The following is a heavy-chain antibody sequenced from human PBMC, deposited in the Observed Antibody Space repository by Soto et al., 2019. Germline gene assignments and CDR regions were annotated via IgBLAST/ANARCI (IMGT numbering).Heavy chain of an antibody. CDR2: VIPILDIT. V-gene: IGHV1-69*02. D-gene: IGHD3-22*01. CDR1: GGPYSKYS. CDR3: ARSLLGDYYDSDGLDN. Sequence: QVQLVQSGTEVKKPGSSVTVSCKASGGPYSKYSISWVRQAPGQGLESMGRVIPILDITNYAQKFQGRVMPSLNITNYAQNFHGTVTNTVDKSTSTVYMDLSSLRSEDTAVYYCARSLLGDYYDSDGLDNWGQGTLVTVSS. J-gene: IGHJ4*02.